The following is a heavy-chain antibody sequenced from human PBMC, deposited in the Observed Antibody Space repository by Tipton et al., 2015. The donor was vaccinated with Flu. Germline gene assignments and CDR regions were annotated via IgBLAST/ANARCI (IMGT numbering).Heavy chain of an antibody. Sequence: QVQLVQSGPEVKKPGASVKVSCRTSGYKFTDYYIHWVRQAPGQGLEWIGWVNPNGDVTKNAQKFQGRVTMTKDTSTKTVYMELRRLTSDDTAIYYCARDAEDYRGDGGLDVWGRGTAVTVSS. V-gene: IGHV1-2*02. D-gene: IGHD4-11*01. CDR1: GYKFTDYY. CDR2: VNPNGDVT. J-gene: IGHJ6*02. CDR3: ARDAEDYRGDGGLDV.